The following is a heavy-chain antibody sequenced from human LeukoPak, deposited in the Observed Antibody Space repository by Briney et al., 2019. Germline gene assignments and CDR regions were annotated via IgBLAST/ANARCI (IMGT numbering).Heavy chain of an antibody. Sequence: ASVMVSCKTSGYTFSSYSMHWVRQAPGQGLEWMAIIDPSDGGRSYAQKFQGRVTMTSDTSASTVYMELRSLRSEDTAVYYCARGDTDYFYMDVWGKGTTVSVSS. V-gene: IGHV1-46*01. CDR1: GYTFSSYS. J-gene: IGHJ6*03. CDR3: ARGDTDYFYMDV. CDR2: IDPSDGGR.